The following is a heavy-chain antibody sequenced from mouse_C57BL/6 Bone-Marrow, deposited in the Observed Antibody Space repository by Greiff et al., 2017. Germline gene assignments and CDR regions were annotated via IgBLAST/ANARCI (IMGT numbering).Heavy chain of an antibody. CDR3: ARSGITTVVATPFAY. Sequence: QVHVKQSGAELVRPGASVKLSCKASGYTFTDYYINWVKQRPGQGLEWIARIYPGSGNTYYNEKFKGKATLTAEKSSSTAYMQLSSLTSEDSAVYFCARSGITTVVATPFAYWGQGTLVTVSA. CDR2: IYPGSGNT. J-gene: IGHJ3*01. V-gene: IGHV1-76*01. CDR1: GYTFTDYY. D-gene: IGHD1-1*01.